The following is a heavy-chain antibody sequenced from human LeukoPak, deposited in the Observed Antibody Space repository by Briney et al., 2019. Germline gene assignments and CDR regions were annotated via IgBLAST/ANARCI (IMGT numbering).Heavy chain of an antibody. CDR1: GYTFTSYY. D-gene: IGHD5-24*01. J-gene: IGHJ3*02. V-gene: IGHV1-46*01. CDR2: INPSGGST. Sequence: ASVTVSCKASGYTFTSYYMHWVRQAPGQGLEWMGIINPSGGSTSYAQKFQGRVTMTRDTSTSTVYMELSSLRSEDTAVYYCARGRDGYNADDAFDIWGQGTMVTVSS. CDR3: ARGRDGYNADDAFDI.